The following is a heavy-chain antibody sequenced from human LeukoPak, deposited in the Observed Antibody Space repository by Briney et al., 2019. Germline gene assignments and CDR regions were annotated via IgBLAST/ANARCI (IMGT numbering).Heavy chain of an antibody. CDR1: GFTFSSYA. Sequence: PGGSLRLSCAASGFTFSSYAMHWVRQAPGKGLEWVAVISYDGSNKYYADSAKGRFTISRDNSKNTLYLQMNSLRDEDTAVYYCARENTIVVVPAALGYYYGMDVWGQGTTVTVSS. CDR2: ISYDGSNK. V-gene: IGHV3-30-3*01. CDR3: ARENTIVVVPAALGYYYGMDV. J-gene: IGHJ6*02. D-gene: IGHD2-2*01.